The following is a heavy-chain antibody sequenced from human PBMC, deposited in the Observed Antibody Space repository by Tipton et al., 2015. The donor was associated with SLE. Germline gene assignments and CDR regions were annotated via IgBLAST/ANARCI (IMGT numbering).Heavy chain of an antibody. CDR2: ISSSSSYI. CDR1: GFTFSSYS. J-gene: IGHJ4*02. Sequence: SLRLSCAASGFTFSSYSMNWVRQAPGKGLEWVSSISSSSSYIYYADSVKGRFTISRDNAKNSLYLQMNSLGAEDTAVYYCARDGEGGATPFDYWGQGTLVTVSS. CDR3: ARDGEGGATPFDY. D-gene: IGHD1-26*01. V-gene: IGHV3-21*03.